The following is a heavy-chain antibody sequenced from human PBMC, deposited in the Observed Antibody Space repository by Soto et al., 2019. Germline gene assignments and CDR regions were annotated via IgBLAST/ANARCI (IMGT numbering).Heavy chain of an antibody. J-gene: IGHJ3*02. CDR1: GFTFSSYA. CDR3: AKALPFMTMIVVVNDAFDI. CDR2: ISGSGGST. D-gene: IGHD3-22*01. V-gene: IGHV3-23*01. Sequence: GGSLRLSCAASGFTFSSYAMSWVRQAPGKGLEWVSAISGSGGSTYSADSVKGRFTISRDNSKNTLYLQMNSLRAEDTAVYYCAKALPFMTMIVVVNDAFDIWGHGTMVTVSS.